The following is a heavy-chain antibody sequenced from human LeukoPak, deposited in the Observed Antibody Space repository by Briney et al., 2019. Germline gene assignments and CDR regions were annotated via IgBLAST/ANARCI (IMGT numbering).Heavy chain of an antibody. Sequence: TGGSLRLSCAASGFTFNMYWMTWVRQAPGKGLKPVAYINKDGSDKYYVDSVKGRFTVSRDNAKNSLYLQMNSLRAEDTAVYYCARDAGYGGNSDYWGQGTLVTVSS. D-gene: IGHD4-23*01. J-gene: IGHJ4*02. V-gene: IGHV3-7*01. CDR1: GFTFNMYW. CDR2: INKDGSDK. CDR3: ARDAGYGGNSDY.